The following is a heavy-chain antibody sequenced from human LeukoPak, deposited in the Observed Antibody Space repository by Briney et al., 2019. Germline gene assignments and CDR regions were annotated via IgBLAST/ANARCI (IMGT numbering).Heavy chain of an antibody. V-gene: IGHV3-53*01. CDR2: FYSGGST. CDR1: GFTVSSNY. Sequence: GGSLRLSCAASGFTVSSNYMSWVRQAPGKGLEWVSVFYSGGSTYYADSVKGRFTISRDNSKNTVYLQMNSLRAEDMAVYYCARDASHSSSWDYYYGMDVWGQGTTVTVSS. D-gene: IGHD6-13*01. CDR3: ARDASHSSSWDYYYGMDV. J-gene: IGHJ6*02.